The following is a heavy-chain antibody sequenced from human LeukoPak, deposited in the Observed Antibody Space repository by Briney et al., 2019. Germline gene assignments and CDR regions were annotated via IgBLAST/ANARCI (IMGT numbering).Heavy chain of an antibody. J-gene: IGHJ4*02. Sequence: SETLSPTCTVSGGSISSYYWSWIRQPPGKGLEWIGYIYYSGSTNYNPSLKSRVTISVDTSKNQFSLKLSSVTAADTAVYYCARQVRYNWNPYYFDYWGQGTLVTVSS. CDR3: ARQVRYNWNPYYFDY. CDR1: GGSISSYY. CDR2: IYYSGST. D-gene: IGHD1-20*01. V-gene: IGHV4-59*08.